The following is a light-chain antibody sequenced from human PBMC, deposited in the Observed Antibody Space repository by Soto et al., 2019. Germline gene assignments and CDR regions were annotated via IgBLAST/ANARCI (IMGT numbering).Light chain of an antibody. CDR1: SSKNGSNS. J-gene: IGLJ1*01. CDR2: NND. Sequence: QSVLTQPPSASGTPGQRVTVSCSGSSSKNGSNSVNWYQQLPGTAPKLLIYNNDRRPSGVPDRFSGSKSGTSASLAIIGLQSEDEADYYCAAWDDSLNGYVFGTGTKVTVL. CDR3: AAWDDSLNGYV. V-gene: IGLV1-44*01.